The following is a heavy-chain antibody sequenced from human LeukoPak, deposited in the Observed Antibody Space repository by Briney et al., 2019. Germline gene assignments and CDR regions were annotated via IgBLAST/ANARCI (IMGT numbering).Heavy chain of an antibody. V-gene: IGHV3-73*01. CDR1: GFTFSGSA. J-gene: IGHJ4*02. Sequence: GGCLKLSCAASGFTFSGSAMHWVRQASGKGLEWVGRMRSKANSYATAYAASVKGRFTISRDDSKNTAYLQMNSLKTEDTAVYYCTRHNPASIWGSYDSSGYDYWGQGTLVTVSS. D-gene: IGHD3-22*01. CDR2: MRSKANSYAT. CDR3: TRHNPASIWGSYDSSGYDY.